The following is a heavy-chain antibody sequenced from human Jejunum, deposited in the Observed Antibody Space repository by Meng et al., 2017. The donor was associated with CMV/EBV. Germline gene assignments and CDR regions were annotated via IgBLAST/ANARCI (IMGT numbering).Heavy chain of an antibody. CDR2: ISGYSTHT. CDR1: YG. V-gene: IGHV1-18*01. D-gene: IGHD2-2*01. J-gene: IGHJ6*02. Sequence: YGITWVRQAPGEGLEWVGWISGYSTHTNYAQKLQGRVTMTTDPSTSTAFMELRSLRSDDTAVYFCARAGSGRSSSSCYLCPMDVWGQGTTVTVSS. CDR3: ARAGSGRSSSSCYLCPMDV.